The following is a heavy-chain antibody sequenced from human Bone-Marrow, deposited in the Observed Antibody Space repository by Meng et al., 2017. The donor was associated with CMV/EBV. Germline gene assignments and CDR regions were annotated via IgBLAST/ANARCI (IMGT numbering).Heavy chain of an antibody. CDR3: AKWGHYYDSSYDY. J-gene: IGHJ4*02. CDR1: GFTFSSYG. CDR2: IRYDGSNK. Sequence: GGSLRLSCAASGFTFSSYGMHWVRQAPGKGLEWVAFIRYDGSNKYYADSVKGRFTISRDNSKNTLYQQMNSLRAEDTAVYYCAKWGHYYDSSYDYWGQGTRVTVYS. V-gene: IGHV3-30*02. D-gene: IGHD3-22*01.